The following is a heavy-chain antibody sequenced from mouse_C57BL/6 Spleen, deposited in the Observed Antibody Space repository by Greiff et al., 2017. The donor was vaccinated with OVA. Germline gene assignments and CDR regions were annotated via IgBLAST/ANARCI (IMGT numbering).Heavy chain of an antibody. D-gene: IGHD2-5*01. V-gene: IGHV1-54*01. CDR1: GYAFTNYL. J-gene: IGHJ2*01. CDR3: ARSHYSNSFDY. Sequence: VKLMESGAELVRPGTSVKVSCKASGYAFTNYLIEWVKQRPGQGLEWIGVINPGSGGTNYNEKFKGKATLTADKSSSTVYMQLSSLTSEDSAVYCGARSHYSNSFDYWGQGTTLTVSS. CDR2: INPGSGGT.